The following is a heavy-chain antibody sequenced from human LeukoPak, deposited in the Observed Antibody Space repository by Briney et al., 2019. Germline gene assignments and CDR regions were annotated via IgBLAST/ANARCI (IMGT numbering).Heavy chain of an antibody. CDR1: GFTFSSYA. CDR2: ISGSGGST. J-gene: IGHJ4*02. Sequence: GGSLRLSCAAFGFTFSSYAMSWVRQAPGKGLEWVSAISGSGGSTYYADSVKGRFTISRDNSKNTLYLQMNSLRAEDTAVYYCTKDLPYTGGLALNYWGQGALVTVSS. D-gene: IGHD2-2*02. V-gene: IGHV3-23*01. CDR3: TKDLPYTGGLALNY.